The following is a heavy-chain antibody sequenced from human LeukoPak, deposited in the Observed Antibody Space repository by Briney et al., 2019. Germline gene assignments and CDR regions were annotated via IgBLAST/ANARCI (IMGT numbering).Heavy chain of an antibody. D-gene: IGHD1-26*01. J-gene: IGHJ4*02. Sequence: PGGSLRLSCAASGFTFDDYAMHWVRQAPGKGLEWVSLISGGDGSTYYADSVKGRFTISRDNSKNSLYLQMNSLRTEDTALYYCAKHKSGSYFLFDYWGQGTLVTVSS. CDR2: ISGGDGST. CDR3: AKHKSGSYFLFDY. V-gene: IGHV3-43*02. CDR1: GFTFDDYA.